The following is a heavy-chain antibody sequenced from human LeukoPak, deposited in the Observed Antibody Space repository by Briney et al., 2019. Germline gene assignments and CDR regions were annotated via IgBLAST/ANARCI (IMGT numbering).Heavy chain of an antibody. CDR3: AKGEGVTMVRGVIYYYYYGMVV. CDR2: ISYDGSNK. J-gene: IGHJ6*04. D-gene: IGHD3-10*01. Sequence: PGRSLRLSCAASGFTFSSYGMHWVRQAPGKGLEWVAVISYDGSNKYYADSVKGRFTISRDNSKNTLYLQMNSLRAEDTAVYYCAKGEGVTMVRGVIYYYYYGMVVWGKGTTVTVSS. V-gene: IGHV3-30*18. CDR1: GFTFSSYG.